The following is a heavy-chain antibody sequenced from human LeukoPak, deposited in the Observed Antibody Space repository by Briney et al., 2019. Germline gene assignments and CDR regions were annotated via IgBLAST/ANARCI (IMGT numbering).Heavy chain of an antibody. CDR1: VFTFSNYG. D-gene: IGHD3-22*01. CDR3: AKEAFDSSGSSDY. J-gene: IGHJ4*02. V-gene: IGHV3-30*18. Sequence: PGGSLRLSCAVSVFTFSNYGMHWVRQAPGKGLEWVAVISYDGSNKYYADSVKGRFTISRDNSKNTLYLQMNSPRAEDTAVYYCAKEAFDSSGSSDYWGQGTLVTVSS. CDR2: ISYDGSNK.